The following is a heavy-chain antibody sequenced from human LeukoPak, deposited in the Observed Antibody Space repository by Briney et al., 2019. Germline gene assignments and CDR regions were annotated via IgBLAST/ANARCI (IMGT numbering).Heavy chain of an antibody. J-gene: IGHJ4*02. Sequence: GGFLRLSCAASGFTFSSYEMNWVRQAPGKGLEWVSYISSSGDTRTYADSVKGRFTISRDNAKKSLYLEMNSLRAEDTAVYYCAREGGGGYCSTTACALAYWGQGTLVTVSS. V-gene: IGHV3-48*03. CDR2: ISSSGDTR. CDR1: GFTFSSYE. CDR3: AREGGGGYCSTTACALAY. D-gene: IGHD2-2*01.